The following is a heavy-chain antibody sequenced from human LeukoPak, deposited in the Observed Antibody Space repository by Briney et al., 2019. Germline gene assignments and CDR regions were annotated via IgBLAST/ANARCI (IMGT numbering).Heavy chain of an antibody. V-gene: IGHV3-7*01. Sequence: AGGSLRLSCAASGFTVSSNYMSWVRQAPGKGLEWVANLKQDGSEKYYVDSVKGRFTISRDNAKNSLYLQMNSLRAEDTAVYYCARRGDFWSQFDPWGQGTLVTVSS. CDR3: ARRGDFWSQFDP. CDR1: GFTVSSNY. D-gene: IGHD3-3*01. J-gene: IGHJ5*02. CDR2: LKQDGSEK.